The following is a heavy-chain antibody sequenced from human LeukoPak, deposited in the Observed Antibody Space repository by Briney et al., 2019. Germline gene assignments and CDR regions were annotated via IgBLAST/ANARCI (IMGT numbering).Heavy chain of an antibody. J-gene: IGHJ4*02. CDR2: VSISSGTI. CDR3: ARAMSTFGGVRNYFDS. V-gene: IGHV3-48*04. Sequence: GGSLRLSCAASGFTFSSYSMNWVRQAPGKGLEWVSFVSISSGTIYYADSVKGRFSISRDNAKSSLDLQMNSLRAEDTAVYYCARAMSTFGGVRNYFDSWGQGTLVTVSS. D-gene: IGHD3-16*01. CDR1: GFTFSSYS.